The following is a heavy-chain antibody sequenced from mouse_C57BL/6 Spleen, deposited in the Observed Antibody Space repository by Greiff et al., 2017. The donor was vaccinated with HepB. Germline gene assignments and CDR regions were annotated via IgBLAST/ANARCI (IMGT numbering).Heavy chain of an antibody. CDR2: IYPGDGDT. J-gene: IGHJ3*01. CDR3: ARERAWFAY. CDR1: GYAFSSSW. Sequence: VKLQESGPELVKPGASVKISCKASGYAFSSSWMNWVKQRPGKGLEWIGRIYPGDGDTNYNGKFKGKATLTADKSSSTAYMQLSSLTSEDSAVYFCARERAWFAYWGQGTLVTVSA. V-gene: IGHV1-82*01.